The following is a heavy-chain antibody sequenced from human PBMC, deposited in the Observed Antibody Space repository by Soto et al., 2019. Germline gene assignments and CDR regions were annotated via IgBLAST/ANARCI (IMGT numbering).Heavy chain of an antibody. CDR2: IYYTGST. CDR1: GGSVSSGSYY. D-gene: IGHD2-15*01. J-gene: IGHJ3*02. CDR3: ARVRCSGGNCSRQAFDI. Sequence: SETLSLTCTVSGGSVSSGSYYWSWIRQPPGKGLEWIGYIYYTGSTNYNPSLKSRVTISVDRSKNQFSLKLTSVTAADTAVYYCARVRCSGGNCSRQAFDIWGQGTMVTV. V-gene: IGHV4-61*01.